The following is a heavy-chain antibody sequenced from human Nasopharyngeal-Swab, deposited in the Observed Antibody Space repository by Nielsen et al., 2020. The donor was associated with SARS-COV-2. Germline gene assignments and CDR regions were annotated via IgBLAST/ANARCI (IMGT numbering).Heavy chain of an antibody. V-gene: IGHV1-18*01. D-gene: IGHD6-6*01. CDR2: ISAYNGST. CDR3: ARVGDFEYSSSFFDY. Sequence: ASVKVSCKASGYTFTSYGISWVRQAPGQGLEWVGWISAYNGSTNYAQKLQGRVTMTTDTSTSTAYMELRSLRSDDTAVYYCARVGDFEYSSSFFDYWGQGTLVTVSS. J-gene: IGHJ4*02. CDR1: GYTFTSYG.